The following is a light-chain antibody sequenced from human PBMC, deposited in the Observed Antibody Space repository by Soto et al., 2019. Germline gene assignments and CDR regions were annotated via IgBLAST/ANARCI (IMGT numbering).Light chain of an antibody. CDR1: QSVSSSS. CDR2: SAS. V-gene: IGKV3-20*01. Sequence: EIVLTQSPGTLSLSPGQRATLSCRASQSVSSSSLAWYQQKPGQAPRLHIYSASGRATGIPDRFSGSGSGTDFTLTISRLEPEDFAVYYCHQYGSSPWTFGQGTKVEIK. J-gene: IGKJ1*01. CDR3: HQYGSSPWT.